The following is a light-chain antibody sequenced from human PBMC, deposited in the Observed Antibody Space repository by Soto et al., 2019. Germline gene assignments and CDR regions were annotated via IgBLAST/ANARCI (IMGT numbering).Light chain of an antibody. V-gene: IGKV3D-20*02. J-gene: IGKJ1*01. CDR3: QQRSNWPPT. Sequence: EIVLTPSPGTLSLSPGESATLSCRGSQSVSSSYLAWYEQNPGQAPRLLIYGASSRATGIPDRFSGSGSGTDFTLTISRLETEEFAVYYCQQRSNWPPTFGQGTKVDIK. CDR2: GAS. CDR1: QSVSSSY.